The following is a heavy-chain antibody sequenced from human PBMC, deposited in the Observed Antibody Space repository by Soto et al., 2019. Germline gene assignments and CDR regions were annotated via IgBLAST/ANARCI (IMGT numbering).Heavy chain of an antibody. J-gene: IGHJ4*02. D-gene: IGHD2-8*01. V-gene: IGHV1-3*05. CDR2: INAGNGNT. Sequence: QVQLVQSGSEEKKPGASVRVSCKASGYTFSSFAIHWVRQAPGHRLECMGWINAGNGNTKYSQKFQGRVTITRDTSASTAYMELRSLRSEDTAVYYCARGGVYSLFDYWGQGTLVTVSS. CDR1: GYTFSSFA. CDR3: ARGGVYSLFDY.